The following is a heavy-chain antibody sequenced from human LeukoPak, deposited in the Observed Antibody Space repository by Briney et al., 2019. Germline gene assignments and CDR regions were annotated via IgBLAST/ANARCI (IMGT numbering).Heavy chain of an antibody. CDR3: AREGYEDAFDI. CDR2: IKTDGSRT. CDR1: GFTVSSNY. Sequence: GGSLRLSCAASGFTVSSNYMSWVRQAPGKGLVWVSRIKTDGSRTSYADSVKGRFTISRDNAKNTLYLQMNSLRVEDTAVYYCAREGYEDAFDIWGQGTLVTVSS. V-gene: IGHV3-74*01. D-gene: IGHD3-3*01. J-gene: IGHJ3*02.